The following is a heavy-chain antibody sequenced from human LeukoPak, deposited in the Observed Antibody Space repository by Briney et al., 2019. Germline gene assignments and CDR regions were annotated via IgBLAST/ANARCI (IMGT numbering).Heavy chain of an antibody. CDR3: ARDGAPGYCSGGSCYSFDY. Sequence: ASVMVSCKASGYTFTSYAMHWVRQAPGQRLEWMGWINAGNGNTKYSQKFQGRVTITRDTSASTAYMELSSLRSEDTAVYYCARDGAPGYCSGGSCYSFDYWGQGTLVTVSS. J-gene: IGHJ4*02. V-gene: IGHV1-3*01. CDR2: INAGNGNT. D-gene: IGHD2-15*01. CDR1: GYTFTSYA.